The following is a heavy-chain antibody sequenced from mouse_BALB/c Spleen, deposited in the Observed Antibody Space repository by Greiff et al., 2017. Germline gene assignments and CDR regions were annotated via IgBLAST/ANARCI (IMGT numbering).Heavy chain of an antibody. CDR2: IYPGSGST. D-gene: IGHD2-1*01. CDR3: TRLDGNYDYYAMDY. Sequence: LQQPGSELVRPGASVKLSCKASGYTFTSYWMHWVKQRPGQGLEWIGNIYPGSGSTNYDEKFKSKATLTVDTSSSTAYMQLSSLTSEDSAVYYCTRLDGNYDYYAMDYWGQGTSVTVSS. V-gene: IGHV1S22*01. J-gene: IGHJ4*01. CDR1: GYTFTSYW.